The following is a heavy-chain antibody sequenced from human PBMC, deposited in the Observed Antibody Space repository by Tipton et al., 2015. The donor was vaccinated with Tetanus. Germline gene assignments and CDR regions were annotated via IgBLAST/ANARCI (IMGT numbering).Heavy chain of an antibody. CDR2: IFASGST. CDR3: ARRSYCTSTRCFDAFDL. D-gene: IGHD2-8*01. CDR1: GGSVSGGDYH. Sequence: TLSLTCTVSGGSVSGGDYHWSWIRQPPGKGLEWISYIFASGSTNYNPALRSRVTISMDTSKNQISLNLTSVTAADTAVYFCARRSYCTSTRCFDAFDLWGPGTRVTVSS. J-gene: IGHJ3*01. V-gene: IGHV4-61*08.